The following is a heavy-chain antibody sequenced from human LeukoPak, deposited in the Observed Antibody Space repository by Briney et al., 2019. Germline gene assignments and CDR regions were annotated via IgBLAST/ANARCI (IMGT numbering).Heavy chain of an antibody. CDR2: IIPIFGIA. V-gene: IGHV1-69*04. CDR3: ARDRAGTGTPYYYGMDV. D-gene: IGHD1-1*01. CDR1: GGTFGSYA. Sequence: SVKVSCKASGGTFGSYAISWVRQAPGQGLEWMGRIIPIFGIANYAQKFQGRVTITADKSTSTAYMELSSLRSEDTAVYYCARDRAGTGTPYYYGMDVWGQGTTVTVSS. J-gene: IGHJ6*02.